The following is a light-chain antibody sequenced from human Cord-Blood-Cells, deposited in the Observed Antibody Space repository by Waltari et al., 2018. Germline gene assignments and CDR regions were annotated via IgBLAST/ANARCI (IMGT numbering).Light chain of an antibody. J-gene: IGKJ2*01. Sequence: DIQMTQSPSSLSASVGDRVTITCRARQSISGYLNWYQQKPGKAPKLLIYAASRLQSGVPSMFSGSGSGTDFTLTISSLQPEDFATYYCQQSYSTPYTFGQGTKLEIK. CDR3: QQSYSTPYT. CDR1: QSISGY. V-gene: IGKV1-39*01. CDR2: AAS.